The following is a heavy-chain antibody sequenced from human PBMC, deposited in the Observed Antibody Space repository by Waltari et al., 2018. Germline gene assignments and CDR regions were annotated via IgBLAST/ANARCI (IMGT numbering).Heavy chain of an antibody. CDR3: AKDSALGLE. D-gene: IGHD3-3*01. J-gene: IGHJ4*02. Sequence: QVQLVESGGGVVQPGGSLRLSCAASGFTFSSYGMHWVRQAPGKGLEWVAFIRYDGSNKYYADSVKGRFTISRDNSKNTLYLQMNSLRAEDTAVYYCAKDSALGLEWGQGTLVTISS. V-gene: IGHV3-30*02. CDR2: IRYDGSNK. CDR1: GFTFSSYG.